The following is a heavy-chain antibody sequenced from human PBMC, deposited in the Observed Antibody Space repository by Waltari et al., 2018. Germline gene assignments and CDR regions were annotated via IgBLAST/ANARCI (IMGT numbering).Heavy chain of an antibody. V-gene: IGHV4-59*01. CDR2: IYYSGSP. D-gene: IGHD6-13*01. J-gene: IGHJ4*02. Sequence: QVQLQESGPGLVTPSETLSLTCTVPGGPISSYSWSWIRQPPGKGLEWIGYIYYSGSPNYNPSLKSRVTISVDTSKNQFSLKLSSVTAADTAVYYCARAEQHLDYWGQGTLVTVSS. CDR3: ARAEQHLDY. CDR1: GGPISSYS.